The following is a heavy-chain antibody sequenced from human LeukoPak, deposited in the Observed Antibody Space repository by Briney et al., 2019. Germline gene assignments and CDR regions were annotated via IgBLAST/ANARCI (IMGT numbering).Heavy chain of an antibody. V-gene: IGHV1-24*01. CDR2: FDPEDGET. CDR1: GYTLTELS. CDR3: ATVKDIVVVPAADYAFDI. J-gene: IGHJ3*02. Sequence: GASVKVSCKVSGYTLTELSMHWVRQAPGKGLEWMGGFDPEDGETIYAQKFQGRVTMTEDTSTDTAYMELSSLRSEDTAVYYCATVKDIVVVPAADYAFDIWGQGTMVTVSS. D-gene: IGHD2-2*01.